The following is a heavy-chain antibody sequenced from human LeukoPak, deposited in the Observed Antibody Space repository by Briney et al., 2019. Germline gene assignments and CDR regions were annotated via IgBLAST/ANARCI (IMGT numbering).Heavy chain of an antibody. Sequence: PGESLRLSCAASGFTFSSYSMNWVRQAPGKGLEWVSYISSDSSTIYFADSVKGRFIISRDNAKNSLYLQMNSLRAEDTAVYFCARDKTYSDFWLWGQGTLVTVSS. CDR2: ISSDSSTI. J-gene: IGHJ4*02. CDR3: ARDKTYSDFWL. D-gene: IGHD3-3*01. V-gene: IGHV3-48*01. CDR1: GFTFSSYS.